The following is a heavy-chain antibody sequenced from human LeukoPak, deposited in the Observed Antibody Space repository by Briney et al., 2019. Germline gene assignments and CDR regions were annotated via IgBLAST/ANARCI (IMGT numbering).Heavy chain of an antibody. CDR1: GYTFTSYG. D-gene: IGHD3-22*01. Sequence: SVKVSCKASGYTFTSYGISWVRQAPGQGLEWMGWISAYNGNTNYAQKLQGRVTMTTDTSTSTAYMELRSLRSDDTAVYYCARVVHYYDSSGYPTYYFDYWGQGTLVTVSS. CDR2: ISAYNGNT. J-gene: IGHJ4*02. CDR3: ARVVHYYDSSGYPTYYFDY. V-gene: IGHV1-18*01.